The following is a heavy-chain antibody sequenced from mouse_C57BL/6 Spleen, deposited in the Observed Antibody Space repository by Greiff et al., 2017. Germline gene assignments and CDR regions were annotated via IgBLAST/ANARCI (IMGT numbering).Heavy chain of an antibody. CDR3: AREDYYYGSSYVRVAY. Sequence: VMLQQSGPELVKPGASVKISCKASGYAFSSSWMNWVKQRPGKGLEWIGRIYPGDGDTNYNGKFKGKATLTADKSSSTAYMQLSSLTSEDSAVYCCAREDYYYGSSYVRVAYWGQGTLVTVSA. CDR2: IYPGDGDT. D-gene: IGHD1-1*01. J-gene: IGHJ3*01. CDR1: GYAFSSSW. V-gene: IGHV1-82*01.